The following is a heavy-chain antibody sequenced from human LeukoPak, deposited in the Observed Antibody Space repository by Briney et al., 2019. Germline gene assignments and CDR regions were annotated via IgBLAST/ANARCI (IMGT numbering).Heavy chain of an antibody. V-gene: IGHV4-31*03. D-gene: IGHD3-9*01. J-gene: IGHJ3*02. CDR2: FYYSGST. CDR3: ARADILTGYPVHDAFDI. Sequence: PSQTLSLTCTVSGGSISSGGYYWSWIRQHPGKGLEWIGYFYYSGSTYYNPSLKSRVTISVDTSKNQFSLKLSSVTAADTAVYYCARADILTGYPVHDAFDIWGQGTMVTVSS. CDR1: GGSISSGGYY.